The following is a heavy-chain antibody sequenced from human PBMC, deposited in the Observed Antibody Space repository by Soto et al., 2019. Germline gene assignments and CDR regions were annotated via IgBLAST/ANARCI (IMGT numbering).Heavy chain of an antibody. CDR2: ISGSGGST. Sequence: EVQLLESGGGLVQPGGSLRLSCAASGFTFSSYAMSWVRQAPGKGLEWVSAISGSGGSTYYADSVKGRFTISRDNSKNTLYLQMNSLRAEDTAVYYCAKDALPQVVRLWLLVHYGMDVWGQGTTVTVSS. V-gene: IGHV3-23*01. CDR3: AKDALPQVVRLWLLVHYGMDV. D-gene: IGHD5-18*01. J-gene: IGHJ6*02. CDR1: GFTFSSYA.